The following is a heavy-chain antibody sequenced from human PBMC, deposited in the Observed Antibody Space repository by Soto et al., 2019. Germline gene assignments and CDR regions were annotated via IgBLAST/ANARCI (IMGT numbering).Heavy chain of an antibody. CDR2: INHSGST. CDR1: GGSFSCYY. D-gene: IGHD3-3*01. J-gene: IGHJ4*02. V-gene: IGHV4-34*01. Sequence: PSETLSLTCAVYGGSFSCYYWGWIRQPPGKGLEWIGEINHSGSTNYNPSLKSRVTISVDTSKNQFSLKLSSVTAADTAVYYCARVQLRFLEWLFDYWGQGTLVTVSS. CDR3: ARVQLRFLEWLFDY.